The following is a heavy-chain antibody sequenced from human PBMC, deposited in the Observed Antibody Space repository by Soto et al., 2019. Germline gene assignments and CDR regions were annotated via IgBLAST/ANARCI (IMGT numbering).Heavy chain of an antibody. J-gene: IGHJ4*02. V-gene: IGHV3-23*04. CDR2: ISGSGVVT. Sequence: EVQVVQSGGGSVQPGGSLRLSCEASGFTFSSYGMTWVRQAPGKGLEWVAGISGSGVVTKYADSVKGRFIIARDNSMNKMYLQMNNLRVEDTAVYFCAIGGAYCYGDCTRAHWGQGTLVTVSS. CDR3: AIGGAYCYGDCTRAH. CDR1: GFTFSSYG. D-gene: IGHD2-21*02.